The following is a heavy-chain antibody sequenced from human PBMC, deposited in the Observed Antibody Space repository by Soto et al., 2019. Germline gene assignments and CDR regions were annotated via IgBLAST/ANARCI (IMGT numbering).Heavy chain of an antibody. CDR2: INPNSGGT. CDR3: ARLAIVGATTDYYFDY. D-gene: IGHD1-26*01. CDR1: GYIFTGYY. V-gene: IGHV1-2*04. J-gene: IGHJ4*02. Sequence: ASVNVSCKASGYIFTGYYMHWVRQAPGQGLEWMGWINPNSGGTNYAQKFQGWVTMTRDTSINTAYMELSRLRSDDTAVYYCARLAIVGATTDYYFDYWGQGTLVTVSS.